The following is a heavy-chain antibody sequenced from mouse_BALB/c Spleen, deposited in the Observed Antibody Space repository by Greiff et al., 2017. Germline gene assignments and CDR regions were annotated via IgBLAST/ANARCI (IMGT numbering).Heavy chain of an antibody. CDR1: GFTFSSYG. CDR3: ARITGTYAMDY. V-gene: IGHV5-6*01. Sequence: EVQLVESGGDLVKPGGPLKLSCAASGFTFSSYGMSWVRQTPDKRLEWVATISSGGSYTYYPDSVKGRFTISRDNAKNTLYLQMSSLKSEDTAMYYCARITGTYAMDYWGQGTSVTVSS. CDR2: ISSGGSYT. J-gene: IGHJ4*01. D-gene: IGHD4-1*01.